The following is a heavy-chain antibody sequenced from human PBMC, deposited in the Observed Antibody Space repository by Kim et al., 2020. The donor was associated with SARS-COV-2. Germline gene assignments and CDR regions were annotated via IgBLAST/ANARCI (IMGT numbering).Heavy chain of an antibody. V-gene: IGHV4-39*01. Sequence: SETLSLTCTVSGGSISSSSYYWGWIRQPPGKGLEWIGSIYYSGSTYYNPSLKSRVTISVDTSKNQFSLKLSSVTAADTAVYYCARPGSGWDRYFDLWGRGTLVTVSS. CDR1: GGSISSSSYY. CDR3: ARPGSGWDRYFDL. D-gene: IGHD6-19*01. J-gene: IGHJ2*01. CDR2: IYYSGST.